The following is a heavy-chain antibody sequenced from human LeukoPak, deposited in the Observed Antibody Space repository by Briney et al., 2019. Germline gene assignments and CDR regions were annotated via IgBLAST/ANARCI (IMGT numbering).Heavy chain of an antibody. CDR3: ARGYCSGGSCYTTRFDY. J-gene: IGHJ4*02. Sequence: ASETLSLTCAVSGGSISSSGYYWGWIRQSPAKGLEWIGSIYHSGSTYYNPSLKSRVTISVDTSKNQFSLKLSSVTAADTAVYYCARGYCSGGSCYTTRFDYWGQGTLVTVSS. D-gene: IGHD2-15*01. CDR1: GGSISSSGYY. CDR2: IYHSGST. V-gene: IGHV4-39*07.